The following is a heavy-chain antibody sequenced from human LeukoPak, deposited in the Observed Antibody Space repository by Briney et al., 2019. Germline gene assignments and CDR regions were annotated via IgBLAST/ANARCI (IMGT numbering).Heavy chain of an antibody. J-gene: IGHJ3*02. CDR2: IIPIFGTA. D-gene: IGHD2-2*01. CDR1: GGTFSSYA. CDR3: ARSRADYCSSTSCRVNAFDI. Sequence: ASVKVSCKASGGTFSSYAISWVRQAPGQGLEWMGGIIPIFGTANYAQKFQGRVTITTDESTSTAYMELSSLRSEDTAVYYCARSRADYCSSTSCRVNAFDIWGQGTMVTVSS. V-gene: IGHV1-69*05.